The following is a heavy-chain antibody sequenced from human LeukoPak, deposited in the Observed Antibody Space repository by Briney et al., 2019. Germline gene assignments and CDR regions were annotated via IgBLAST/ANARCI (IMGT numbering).Heavy chain of an antibody. CDR3: ASRSSSSKPHPSDDAFDI. CDR1: GGSISSYY. J-gene: IGHJ3*02. CDR2: IYYSGST. V-gene: IGHV4-59*08. Sequence: PSETLSLTCTVSGGSISSYYWSWIRQPPGKGLEWIGYIYYSGSTNYNPSLKSRVTISVDTSKNQFSLTLSSVTAADTAVYYCASRSSSSKPHPSDDAFDIWGQGTMVTVSS. D-gene: IGHD6-6*01.